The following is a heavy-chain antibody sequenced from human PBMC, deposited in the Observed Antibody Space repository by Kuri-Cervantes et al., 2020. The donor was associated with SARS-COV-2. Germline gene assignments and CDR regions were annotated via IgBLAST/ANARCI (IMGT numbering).Heavy chain of an antibody. V-gene: IGHV3-33*08. D-gene: IGHD6-6*01. J-gene: IGHJ6*02. CDR2: IWYDGSNK. Sequence: GESLKISCAASGFTFSSYGMHWVRQAPGKGLEWVAVIWYDGSNKYYADSVKGRFTISRDNSKNTLYLQMNSLRAEDTAVYYCARDVSPSSSSDYYYYGMEVWGQGTTVTVSS. CDR3: ARDVSPSSSSDYYYYGMEV. CDR1: GFTFSSYG.